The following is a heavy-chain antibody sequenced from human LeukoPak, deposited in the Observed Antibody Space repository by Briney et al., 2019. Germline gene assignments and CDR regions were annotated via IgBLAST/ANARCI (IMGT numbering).Heavy chain of an antibody. Sequence: GGSLRLSCAASGFTFSSYAMHWVSQAPGKGLEWVAVISYDGSNKYYADSVKGRFTISRDNSKNTLYLQMNSLRAEDTAVYYCARTPPPNYFDYWGQGTLVTVSS. CDR3: ARTPPPNYFDY. CDR1: GFTFSSYA. V-gene: IGHV3-30-3*01. CDR2: ISYDGSNK. J-gene: IGHJ4*02.